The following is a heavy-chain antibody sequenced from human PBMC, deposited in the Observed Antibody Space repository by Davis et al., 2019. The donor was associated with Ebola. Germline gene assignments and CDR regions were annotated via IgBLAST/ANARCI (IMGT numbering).Heavy chain of an antibody. D-gene: IGHD3-22*01. CDR3: ARTDYYDSSGYHY. Sequence: PAGSLRLSCAASGFTFSSYGMHWVRQAPGKGLEWVAVIWYDGSNKYYADSVKGRFTISRDNSKNTLYLQMNSLRAEDTAVYYCARTDYYDSSGYHYWGQGTLVTVAS. CDR1: GFTFSSYG. V-gene: IGHV3-33*08. J-gene: IGHJ4*02. CDR2: IWYDGSNK.